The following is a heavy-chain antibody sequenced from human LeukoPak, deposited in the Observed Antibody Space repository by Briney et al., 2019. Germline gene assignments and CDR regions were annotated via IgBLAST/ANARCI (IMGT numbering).Heavy chain of an antibody. CDR2: IYTSGST. J-gene: IGHJ4*02. Sequence: SQTLSLTCTVSGGSISSGSYYWSWIRQPAGKGLEWIGRIYTSGSTNYNPSLKGRVTISVDTSKNQFSLKLSSVTAADTAVYYCARVGPTENSNYELSFDYWGQGTLVTVSS. V-gene: IGHV4-61*02. D-gene: IGHD4-11*01. CDR1: GGSISSGSYY. CDR3: ARVGPTENSNYELSFDY.